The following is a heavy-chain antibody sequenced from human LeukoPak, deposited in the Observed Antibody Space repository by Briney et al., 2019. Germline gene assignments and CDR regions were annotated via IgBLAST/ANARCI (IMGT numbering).Heavy chain of an antibody. V-gene: IGHV4-61*02. Sequence: TLSLTCTVSGGSVSSGSYYWSWIRQPAGKGLEWIGRIYTSGSTNYNPSLKSRVTISVDTSKNQFSLKLSSVTAADTAVYYCARDGAFYDSSGYYWGQGTLVTVSS. CDR2: IYTSGST. D-gene: IGHD3-22*01. J-gene: IGHJ4*02. CDR1: GGSVSSGSYY. CDR3: ARDGAFYDSSGYY.